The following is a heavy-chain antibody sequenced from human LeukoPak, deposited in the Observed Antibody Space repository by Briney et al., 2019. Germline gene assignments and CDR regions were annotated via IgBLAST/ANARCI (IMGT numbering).Heavy chain of an antibody. CDR1: GDSVTRADYY. V-gene: IGHV4-61*02. D-gene: IGHD3-10*01. CDR2: IYTSGST. CDR3: AREYGH. Sequence: PSETLSLTCTVSGDSVTRADYYWAWIRQPAGKGLEWIGLIYTSGSTKYNPSLKSRITISLDTSKNQFSLQLNSVTAADTAVYYCAREYGHWGQGTLVTVSS. J-gene: IGHJ4*02.